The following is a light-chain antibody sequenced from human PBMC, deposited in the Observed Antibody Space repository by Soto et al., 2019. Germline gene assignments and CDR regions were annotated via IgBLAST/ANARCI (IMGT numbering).Light chain of an antibody. J-gene: IGKJ1*01. CDR3: QQYDTFPRT. Sequence: EIVLTQSPGTLSLSPGDRATLSCRASQSLSSNYLAWYQQKPGQAPRLLIYGASRRATDIPDRFSGSGSATDFALTITRLDPADFAVYFCQQYDTFPRTFGQGTKVEIQ. CDR1: QSLSSNY. CDR2: GAS. V-gene: IGKV3-20*01.